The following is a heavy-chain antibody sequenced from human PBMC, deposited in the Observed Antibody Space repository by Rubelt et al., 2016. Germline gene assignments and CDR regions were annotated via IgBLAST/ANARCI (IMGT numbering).Heavy chain of an antibody. CDR2: ISYDGSNK. V-gene: IGHV3-30-3*02. D-gene: IGHD6-19*01. CDR1: SSYA. Sequence: SSYAMHWVRQAPGKGLEWVAVISYDGSNKYYADSVKGRFTISRDNSKNTLYLQMNSLRAEDTAVYYCAKLLSRSSGWYWGAFDIWGQGTMVTVSS. J-gene: IGHJ3*02. CDR3: AKLLSRSSGWYWGAFDI.